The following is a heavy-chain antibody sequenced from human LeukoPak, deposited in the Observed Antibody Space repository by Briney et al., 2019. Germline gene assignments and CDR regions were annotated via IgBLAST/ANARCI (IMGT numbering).Heavy chain of an antibody. V-gene: IGHV3-53*01. Sequence: GGSLRLSCAASGFTVSSNFMSWVRQAPGKGLEWVSAIYSGGTTYYSGSVKGRFTISRDNSKNTLYLQMNSLRGEDTAVYYCARGPYSSGSSANYWGQGTLVTVSS. CDR2: IYSGGTT. CDR3: ARGPYSSGSSANY. CDR1: GFTVSSNF. J-gene: IGHJ4*02. D-gene: IGHD6-19*01.